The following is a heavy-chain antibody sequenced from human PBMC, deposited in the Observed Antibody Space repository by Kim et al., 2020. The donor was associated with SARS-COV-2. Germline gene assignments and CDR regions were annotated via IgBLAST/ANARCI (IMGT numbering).Heavy chain of an antibody. CDR2: IYYSGST. D-gene: IGHD3-9*01. CDR3: ARGGYYDILTGYYSVGFDY. CDR1: GGSISSSSYY. J-gene: IGHJ4*02. V-gene: IGHV4-39*01. Sequence: SETLSLTCTVSGGSISSSSYYWGWIRQPPGKGLEWIGSIYYSGSTYYNPSLKSRVTISVDTSKNQFSLKLSSVTAADTAVYYCARGGYYDILTGYYSVGFDYWGQGTLVTVSS.